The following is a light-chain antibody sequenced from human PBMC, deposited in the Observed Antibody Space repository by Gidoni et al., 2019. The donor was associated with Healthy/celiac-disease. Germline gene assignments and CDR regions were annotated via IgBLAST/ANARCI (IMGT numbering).Light chain of an antibody. J-gene: IGLJ1*01. V-gene: IGLV1-40*01. CDR1: SSNIGACYD. CDR2: GNS. CDR3: QSYDSSLSAFYV. Sequence: QSVLTQPPSVSGAPGQRVTISCTGSSSNIGACYDVPLYQQLPGTAPKLLIYGNSNRPSGVPDRFSGSKSGTSASLAITGLQAEDEADYYCQSYDSSLSAFYVFGTGTKVTVL.